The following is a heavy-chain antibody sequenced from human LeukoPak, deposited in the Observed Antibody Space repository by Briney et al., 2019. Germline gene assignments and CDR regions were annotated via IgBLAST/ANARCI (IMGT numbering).Heavy chain of an antibody. V-gene: IGHV4-34*01. CDR1: GGSFSGYY. J-gene: IGHJ5*02. Sequence: SETLSLTCAVYGGSFSGYYWSWIRQPPGKGLEWIGEINHSGSTNYNPSLKSRVTISVDTSKNQFSLKLSSVTAADTAVYYCARVHIAVVSPIGNWFDPWGQGTLVTVSS. CDR2: INHSGST. D-gene: IGHD2-21*01. CDR3: ARVHIAVVSPIGNWFDP.